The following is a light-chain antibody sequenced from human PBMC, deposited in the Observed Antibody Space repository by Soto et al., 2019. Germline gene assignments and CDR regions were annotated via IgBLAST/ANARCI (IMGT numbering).Light chain of an antibody. CDR2: GAS. CDR3: QQSYSTPRT. CDR1: QNIATY. V-gene: IGKV1-39*01. J-gene: IGKJ1*01. Sequence: DIQMTQSPSSLSASVGDSVTITCRASQNIATYLNWYRQSPGKAPNLLIYGASILQSGVPSRFSGSGSGTDFTLTISSLQPEDFATYYCQQSYSTPRTFGQGTKVDIK.